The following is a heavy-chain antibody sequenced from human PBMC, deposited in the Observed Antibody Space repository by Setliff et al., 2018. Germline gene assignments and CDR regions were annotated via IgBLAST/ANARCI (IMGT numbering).Heavy chain of an antibody. CDR3: ARESHKGRYSSIWGGYMDV. CDR1: GGSISSGGYY. Sequence: PSETLSLTCTVSGGSISSGGYYWSWIRQHPGMGLEWIGYIYYSGSTYHNPSLKTLVTISVDTSKNQFSLKLSSVTAADTAVYYCARESHKGRYSSIWGGYMDVWGKGTTVTVSS. V-gene: IGHV4-31*01. D-gene: IGHD6-13*01. J-gene: IGHJ6*03. CDR2: IYYSGST.